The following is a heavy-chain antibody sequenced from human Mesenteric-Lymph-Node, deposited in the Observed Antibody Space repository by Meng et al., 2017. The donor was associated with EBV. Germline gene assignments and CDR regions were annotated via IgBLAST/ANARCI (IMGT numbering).Heavy chain of an antibody. D-gene: IGHD3-22*01. V-gene: IGHV4-4*02. CDR1: GGSITSRNW. CDR3: VRRVVVMKEEELDH. J-gene: IGHJ4*02. Sequence: QVRLQESGPGLVKPSGTLSLTCDVSGGSITSRNWWSWFRQPPGKGLEWIGEIFHSGSAKYNPSLKSRVTISVDKSKNHFSLRLSSVTAADTAVYYCVRRVVVMKEEELDHWGQGTLVTVSS. CDR2: IFHSGSA.